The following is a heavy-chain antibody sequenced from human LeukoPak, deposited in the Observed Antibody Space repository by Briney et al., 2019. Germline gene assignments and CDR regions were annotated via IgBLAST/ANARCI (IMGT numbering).Heavy chain of an antibody. Sequence: TGGSLRLSCAASGFTLSTSAMHWVRQAPGKGLEWVAVISYDGSNKYYADSVKGRFTISRDNSKNTLYLQMNSLRAEDTAVYYCAREYYDSSGYLDYWGQGTLVTVSS. V-gene: IGHV3-30-3*01. J-gene: IGHJ4*02. CDR3: AREYYDSSGYLDY. CDR1: GFTLSTSA. CDR2: ISYDGSNK. D-gene: IGHD3-22*01.